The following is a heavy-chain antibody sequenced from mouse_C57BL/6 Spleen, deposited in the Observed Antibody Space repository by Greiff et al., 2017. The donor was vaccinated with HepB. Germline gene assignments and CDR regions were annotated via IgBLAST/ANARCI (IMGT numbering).Heavy chain of an antibody. Sequence: VKLQESGPELVKPGASVKLSCKASGYTFTSYDINWVKQRPGQGLEWIGWIYPRDGSTKYNEKFKGKATLTVDTSSSTAYMELHSLTSEDSAVYFCADLPGFAYWGQGTLVTVSA. CDR2: IYPRDGST. CDR1: GYTFTSYD. V-gene: IGHV1-85*01. CDR3: ADLPGFAY. J-gene: IGHJ3*01.